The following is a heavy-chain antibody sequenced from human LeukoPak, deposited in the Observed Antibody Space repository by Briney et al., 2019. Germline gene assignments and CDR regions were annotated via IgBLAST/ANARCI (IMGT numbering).Heavy chain of an antibody. D-gene: IGHD3-10*01. J-gene: IGHJ4*02. CDR1: GFTFRNCA. V-gene: IGHV3-23*01. CDR3: AKHVSGSLFYFDY. CDR2: ISGTGYNT. Sequence: GGSLRLSCAASGFTFRNCAMSWVRQAPGKGLEWVSGISGTGYNTYYADSVKGRFTISRDNSKNTLYLQMNSLGAEDTAVYYCAKHVSGSLFYFDYWGQRTLITVSS.